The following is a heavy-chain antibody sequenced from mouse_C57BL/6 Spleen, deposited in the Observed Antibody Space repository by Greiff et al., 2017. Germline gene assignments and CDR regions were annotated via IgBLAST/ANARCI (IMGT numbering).Heavy chain of an antibody. CDR3: ARRGDYDALSDV. CDR2: ISYSGST. Sequence: DVKLVESGPGMVKPSQSLSLTCTVTGYSITSGYDWHWIRHFPGNKLEWMGYISYSGSTNYNPSLKSRISITHDTSKNHFFLKLNSVTTEDTATDYCARRGDYDALSDVWGTGTTVTVSS. V-gene: IGHV3-1*01. J-gene: IGHJ1*03. D-gene: IGHD2-4*01. CDR1: GYSITSGYD.